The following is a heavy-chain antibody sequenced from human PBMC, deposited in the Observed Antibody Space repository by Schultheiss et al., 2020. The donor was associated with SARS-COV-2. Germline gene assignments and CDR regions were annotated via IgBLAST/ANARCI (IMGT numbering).Heavy chain of an antibody. Sequence: LRLSCTVSGGSISSGGYYWSWIRQHPGKGLEWIGYIYYSGSTYYNPSLKSRVTISVDTSKNQFSLKLSSVTAADTAVYYCARRVATIPGGTFDIWGQGTVVTVSS. D-gene: IGHD2-15*01. J-gene: IGHJ3*02. V-gene: IGHV4-31*03. CDR2: IYYSGST. CDR3: ARRVATIPGGTFDI. CDR1: GGSISSGGYY.